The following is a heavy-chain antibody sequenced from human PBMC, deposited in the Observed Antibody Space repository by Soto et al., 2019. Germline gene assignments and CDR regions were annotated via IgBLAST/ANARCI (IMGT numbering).Heavy chain of an antibody. Sequence: GGSLRLSCAASGLTFSTYGMHWVRQAPGKGLEWVAVISYEGSNKYYADSVKGRFTISRDNSKNTLYLQMNSLRAEDTAVYYCAKDPGGKWLLPAYYLDCWGQGTLVTLSS. CDR1: GLTFSTYG. J-gene: IGHJ4*02. D-gene: IGHD3-22*01. V-gene: IGHV3-30*18. CDR2: ISYEGSNK. CDR3: AKDPGGKWLLPAYYLDC.